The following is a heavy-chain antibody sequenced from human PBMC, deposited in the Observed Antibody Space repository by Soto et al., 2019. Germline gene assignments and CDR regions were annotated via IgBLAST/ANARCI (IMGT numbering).Heavy chain of an antibody. CDR1: GGSISSGGYY. V-gene: IGHV4-31*03. Sequence: SETLSLTCTVSGGSISSGGYYWSWIRQHPGKGLEWIGYIYYSGSTYYNPSLKSRVTISVDTSKNQFSLKLSSVTAADTAVYYCARSAMTTVTTPWFAPWGQGTLVTVSS. D-gene: IGHD4-17*01. CDR2: IYYSGST. J-gene: IGHJ5*02. CDR3: ARSAMTTVTTPWFAP.